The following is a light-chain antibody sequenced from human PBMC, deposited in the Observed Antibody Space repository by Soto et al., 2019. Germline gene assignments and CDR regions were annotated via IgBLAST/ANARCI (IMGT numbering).Light chain of an antibody. CDR2: GAS. V-gene: IGKV3-20*01. CDR3: HHYNRSPIFT. CDR1: QSISSNY. Sequence: EIVLTQSPGTLSLSPGERATLSCRASQSISSNYLAWYQQRPGQTPRLLIYGASSRGAGIPDRFSGSGSGTDFTLTISRLEPEDFAVYYCHHYNRSPIFTFGPGTAVDL. J-gene: IGKJ3*01.